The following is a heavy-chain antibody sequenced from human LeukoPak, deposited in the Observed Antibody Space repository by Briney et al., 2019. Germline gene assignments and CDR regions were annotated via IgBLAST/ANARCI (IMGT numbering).Heavy chain of an antibody. CDR1: GFTFSSYW. J-gene: IGHJ6*03. D-gene: IGHD2-2*01. Sequence: GGSLRLSCAASGFTFSSYWMSWVRQAPGKGLEWVANIKQDGSEKYYVDSVKGRFTISRDNAKNSLYLQMNSLRAEDTAVYYCARTPAAMRGWYYYYYMDAWGKGTTVTVSS. CDR3: ARTPAAMRGWYYYYYMDA. V-gene: IGHV3-7*01. CDR2: IKQDGSEK.